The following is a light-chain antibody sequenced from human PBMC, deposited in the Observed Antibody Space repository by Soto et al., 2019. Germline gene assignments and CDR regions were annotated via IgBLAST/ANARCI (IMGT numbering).Light chain of an antibody. J-gene: IGLJ3*02. V-gene: IGLV1-47*01. CDR2: RNN. CDR1: SSNIGSNY. Sequence: QSVLTQPPSASWTPGQRVTISCSGSSSNIGSNYVYWYQQLPGTAPKLLIYRNNQRPSGVPDRFSGSKSGTSASLAISGLRSEDEAAYYCAAWDDSLSGSWVFGGGTKLTVL. CDR3: AAWDDSLSGSWV.